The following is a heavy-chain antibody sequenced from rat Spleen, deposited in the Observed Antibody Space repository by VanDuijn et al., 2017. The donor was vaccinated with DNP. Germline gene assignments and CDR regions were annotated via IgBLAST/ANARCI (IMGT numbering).Heavy chain of an antibody. CDR1: GYSITSNY. Sequence: EVQFQESGPGLVKSSQSLSLTCSVTGYSITSNYWAWIRKFPGNKMEWMGYINYSGTTAYNPSLKSRISITRDTSKNLFFLQLNSLTTEDTATYYCARWSDYFDNWGQGVMVTVSS. CDR2: INYSGTT. CDR3: ARWSDYFDN. J-gene: IGHJ2*01. V-gene: IGHV3-1*01.